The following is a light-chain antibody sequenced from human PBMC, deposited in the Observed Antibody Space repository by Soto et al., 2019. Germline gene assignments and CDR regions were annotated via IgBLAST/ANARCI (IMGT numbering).Light chain of an antibody. CDR2: AAS. J-gene: IGKJ5*01. V-gene: IGKV1-39*01. CDR3: QQLNSYLAIT. CDR1: QSISSY. Sequence: DIQMTHSPSSLSASVGDIVTITCRASQSISSYLNWYQQKPRKAPKLLIYAASSLQGGVPSRFSGSGSGTDFTLTISSLQPEDFATYYCQQLNSYLAITFGQGTRLEIK.